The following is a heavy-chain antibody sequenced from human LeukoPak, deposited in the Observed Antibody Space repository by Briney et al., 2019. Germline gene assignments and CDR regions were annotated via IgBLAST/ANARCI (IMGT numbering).Heavy chain of an antibody. CDR2: ISGSSKTI. CDR3: AKDIGAAAGPILNWFDP. Sequence: PGGSLRLSCVASGFTFSNYSINWVRQAPGRGLEWVSYISGSSKTIYYADSVKGRFTISRDNSKNTLYLQMNSLRAEDTAVYYCAKDIGAAAGPILNWFDPWGQGTLVTVSS. CDR1: GFTFSNYS. V-gene: IGHV3-48*01. D-gene: IGHD6-13*01. J-gene: IGHJ5*02.